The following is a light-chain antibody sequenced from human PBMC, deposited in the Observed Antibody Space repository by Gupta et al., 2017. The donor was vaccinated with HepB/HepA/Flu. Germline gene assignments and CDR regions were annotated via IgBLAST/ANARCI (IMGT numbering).Light chain of an antibody. CDR2: DDS. CDR3: QVWDASSDTWV. CDR1: NIGRKN. V-gene: IGLV3-21*03. J-gene: IGLJ3*02. Sequence: SYVPAQPPSVSVSPQKTARITCGGDNIGRKNVHWYQQRPGQAPVLVVYDDSDRPSGIPEQFSSSNTGNAATLTLSRVEAGDEADYYCQVWDASSDTWVFGGGTKLTVL.